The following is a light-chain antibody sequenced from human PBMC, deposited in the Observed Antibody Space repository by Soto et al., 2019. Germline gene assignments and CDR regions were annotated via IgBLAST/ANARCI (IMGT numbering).Light chain of an antibody. CDR3: CSYAGSSTDVV. CDR1: SSDVGSYNL. CDR2: EGS. V-gene: IGLV2-23*01. J-gene: IGLJ2*01. Sequence: SALTQPASVSGSPGQSITISCTGTSSDVGSYNLVSWYQQHPGKAPKLMIYEGSKRPSGVSNRFSGSTSGNTASLTISGRQAEDDADYYCCSYAGSSTDVVFGGGTKVTVL.